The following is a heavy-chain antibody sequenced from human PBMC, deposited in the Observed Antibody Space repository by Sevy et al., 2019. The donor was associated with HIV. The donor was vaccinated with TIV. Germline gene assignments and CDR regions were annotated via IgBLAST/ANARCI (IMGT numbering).Heavy chain of an antibody. J-gene: IGHJ4*02. Sequence: SETVSLTCTVSGASTSSRSHYWAWIRQPPGKGLEWIGSIYYSGSTNYNPSLRSRATISVDPAKNQWSLKLNSVTAADTAVYYCASAWGSYFSFRDWGQGTRVTVSS. V-gene: IGHV4-39*01. CDR1: GASTSSRSHY. CDR3: ASAWGSYFSFRD. D-gene: IGHD3-16*01. CDR2: IYYSGST.